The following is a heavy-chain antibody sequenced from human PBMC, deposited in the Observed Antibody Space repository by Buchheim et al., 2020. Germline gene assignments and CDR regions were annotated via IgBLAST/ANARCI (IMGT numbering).Heavy chain of an antibody. CDR2: IYYSGST. Sequence: QVQLQESGPGLVKPSQTLSLTCTVSGGSISSGGYYWSWIRQHPGKGLEWIGYIYYSGSTYSNPSLKSRVTISVDTSKNQFLLKLSSVTAADTAVYYCARDTSDYSNYGESYYYYYGMDVWGQGTT. V-gene: IGHV4-31*03. J-gene: IGHJ6*02. D-gene: IGHD4-11*01. CDR3: ARDTSDYSNYGESYYYYYGMDV. CDR1: GGSISSGGYY.